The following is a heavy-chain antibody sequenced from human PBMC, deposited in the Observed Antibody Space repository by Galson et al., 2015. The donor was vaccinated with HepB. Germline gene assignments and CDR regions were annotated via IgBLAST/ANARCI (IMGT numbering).Heavy chain of an antibody. J-gene: IGHJ4*02. Sequence: PALVKPPQSLSLTCPLSGFSLTTAGVGVAWIRQPPGKALWWLALIHWDDEQRHSPSLKSRLTITKDTSKNQLVLTMTNMDPVDTATYYCAHSNHLTGCFPLDNWGQGTQGTGSS. CDR3: AHSNHLTGCFPLDN. CDR1: GFSLTTAGVG. D-gene: IGHD3-9*01. V-gene: IGHV2-5*02. CDR2: IHWDDEQ.